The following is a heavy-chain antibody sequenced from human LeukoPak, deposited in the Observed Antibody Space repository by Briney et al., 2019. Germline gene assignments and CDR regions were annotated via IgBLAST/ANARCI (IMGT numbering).Heavy chain of an antibody. CDR2: ISSSSSYI. J-gene: IGHJ4*02. Sequence: GGSLRLSCAASGFTFSSYSMTWVRQAPGKGLEWVSSISSSSSYIYYADSVKGRFTISRDNAKNSLYLQMNSLRAEDTAVYYCARDAGWELSYWGQGTLVTVSS. CDR1: GFTFSSYS. V-gene: IGHV3-21*01. CDR3: ARDAGWELSY. D-gene: IGHD1-26*01.